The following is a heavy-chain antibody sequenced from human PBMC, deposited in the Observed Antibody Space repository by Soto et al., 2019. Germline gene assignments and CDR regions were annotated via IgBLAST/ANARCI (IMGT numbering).Heavy chain of an antibody. Sequence: PGGSLRLSCAASGFTFSNAWMSWVRQAPGKGLEWVGRIKSKTDGGTTDYAAPVKGRFTISRDDSKNTLYLQMNSLKTEDTAVYYCTTSEAAAGWYYYYGMDVWGQGTTVTV. CDR1: GFTFSNAW. V-gene: IGHV3-15*01. CDR2: IKSKTDGGTT. J-gene: IGHJ6*02. D-gene: IGHD6-13*01. CDR3: TTSEAAAGWYYYYGMDV.